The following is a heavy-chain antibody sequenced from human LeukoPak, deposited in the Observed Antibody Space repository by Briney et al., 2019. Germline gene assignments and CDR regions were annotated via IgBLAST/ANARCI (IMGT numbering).Heavy chain of an antibody. J-gene: IGHJ4*02. CDR2: ISYDGSNK. D-gene: IGHD6-13*01. CDR1: GFTFSSYA. Sequence: PGRSLRLSCAASGFTFSSYAMHWVRQAPGKGLEWVAVISYDGSNKYYADSVKGRFTISGDNSKNTLYLQMNSLRAEDTAVYYCARDYGYSSSWYQVDYWGQGTLVTVSS. V-gene: IGHV3-30-3*01. CDR3: ARDYGYSSSWYQVDY.